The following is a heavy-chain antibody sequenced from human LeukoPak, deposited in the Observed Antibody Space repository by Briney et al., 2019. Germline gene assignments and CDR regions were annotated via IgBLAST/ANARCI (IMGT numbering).Heavy chain of an antibody. J-gene: IGHJ5*02. CDR1: GGSFSGYY. V-gene: IGHV4-34*01. CDR2: INHSGST. CDR3: ARARYSSSWYNWFDP. Sequence: SETLSLTCAVYGGSFSGYYWSWLRQPPGKGLEWIGEINHSGSTNYNPSLKSRVTISVDTSKNQFSLKLSSVTAADTAVYYCARARYSSSWYNWFDPWGQGTLVTVSP. D-gene: IGHD6-13*01.